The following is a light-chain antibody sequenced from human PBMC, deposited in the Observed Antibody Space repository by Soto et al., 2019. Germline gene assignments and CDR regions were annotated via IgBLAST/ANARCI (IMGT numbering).Light chain of an antibody. CDR3: QHYNSYPCT. Sequence: DIQMTQSPSTLSASVGDRVTITCRASQNIDRWLAWYQQKPGKAPNLLIYGATSLESGVPSRFSGSGSGTHSTLTISSLRPDDFAPYYCQHYNSYPCTFGQGTKVEIK. V-gene: IGKV1-5*03. CDR1: QNIDRW. CDR2: GAT. J-gene: IGKJ1*01.